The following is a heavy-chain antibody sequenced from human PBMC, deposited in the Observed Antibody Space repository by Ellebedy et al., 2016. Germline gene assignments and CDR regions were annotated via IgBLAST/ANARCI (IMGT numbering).Heavy chain of an antibody. Sequence: GESLKISXAASGLSFSIYAMTWVRQAPGKGLAWVSTISASGASTYYADSVKGRFTISRDNSKNTLYLQMNSLRAEDTAVYYCAKGKYYDFWSGLFSLLDPWGQGTLVTVSS. V-gene: IGHV3-23*01. CDR2: ISASGAST. CDR3: AKGKYYDFWSGLFSLLDP. CDR1: GLSFSIYA. D-gene: IGHD3-3*01. J-gene: IGHJ5*02.